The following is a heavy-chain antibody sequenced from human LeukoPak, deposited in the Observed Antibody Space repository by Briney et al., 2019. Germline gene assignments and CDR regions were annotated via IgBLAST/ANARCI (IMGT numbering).Heavy chain of an antibody. CDR2: IYYSGST. Sequence: PSETLSLTCTVSGGSISSGGYSWSWIRQHPGKGLEWIGYIYYSGSTYYNPSLKSRVTISVDTSKNQFSLKLSSVTAADTAVYYCARGRDYYDSSGYYFDWGQGTLVTVSS. D-gene: IGHD3-22*01. CDR3: ARGRDYYDSSGYYFD. V-gene: IGHV4-31*03. J-gene: IGHJ4*02. CDR1: GGSISSGGYS.